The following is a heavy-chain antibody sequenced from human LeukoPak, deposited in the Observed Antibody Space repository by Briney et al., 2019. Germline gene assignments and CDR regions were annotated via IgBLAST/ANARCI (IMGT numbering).Heavy chain of an antibody. D-gene: IGHD6-19*01. Sequence: PGGSLRLSCTASGFTFSSYAMSWVRQAPGKGLEWVSAISGSGGNTYYADSVKGRCAISRDNSKNTLYQEINSLRAEDTAIYYCAKGLFTSGWYLGPFDIWGQGTMVTVSS. CDR2: ISGSGGNT. CDR3: AKGLFTSGWYLGPFDI. J-gene: IGHJ3*02. CDR1: GFTFSSYA. V-gene: IGHV3-23*01.